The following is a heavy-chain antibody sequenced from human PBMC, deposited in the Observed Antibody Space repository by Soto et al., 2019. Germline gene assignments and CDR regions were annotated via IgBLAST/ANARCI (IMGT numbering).Heavy chain of an antibody. D-gene: IGHD2-2*01. CDR2: ISSSSSTI. Sequence: PGGSLRLSCAASGFTFSSHSMNWVRQAPGKGLEWVSYISSSSSTIYYADSVKGRFTISRDNAKNSLYLQMNSLRAEDTAVYYCAKVLGYCSSTSCPEPRWGQGTLVTVSS. J-gene: IGHJ4*02. CDR3: AKVLGYCSSTSCPEPR. CDR1: GFTFSSHS. V-gene: IGHV3-48*01.